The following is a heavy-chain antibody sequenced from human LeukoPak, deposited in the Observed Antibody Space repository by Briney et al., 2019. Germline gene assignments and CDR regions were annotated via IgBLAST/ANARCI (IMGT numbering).Heavy chain of an antibody. V-gene: IGHV4-59*01. D-gene: IGHD4-17*01. CDR2: IYYSGST. J-gene: IGHJ4*02. CDR3: ARGEVDDYGDYYYFDY. CDR1: GGYISSYY. Sequence: SETLSLTCTVSGGYISSYYWSWIRQPPGKGLEWIGYIYYSGSTNYNPSLKSRVTISVDTSKNQFSLKLSSVTAADTAVYYCARGEVDDYGDYYYFDYWGQGTLVTVSS.